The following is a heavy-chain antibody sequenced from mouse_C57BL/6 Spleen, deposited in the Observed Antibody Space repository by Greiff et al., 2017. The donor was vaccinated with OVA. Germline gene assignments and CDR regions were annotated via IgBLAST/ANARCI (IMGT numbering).Heavy chain of an antibody. CDR2: IFPGSGRT. CDR1: GYTFTGYW. V-gene: IGHV1-9*01. CDR3: ARRDSSGYVDY. D-gene: IGHD3-2*02. J-gene: IGHJ2*01. Sequence: QVQLQQSGAELMKPGASVKLSCKATGYTFTGYWIEWVKQRPGHGLEWIGEIFPGSGRTNYNEKFKGKATFTADTSSNTAYMQLSSLTTEDSAIYYCARRDSSGYVDYWGQGTTLTVSS.